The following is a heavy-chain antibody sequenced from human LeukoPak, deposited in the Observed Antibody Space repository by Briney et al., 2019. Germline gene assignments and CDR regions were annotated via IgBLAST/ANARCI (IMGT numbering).Heavy chain of an antibody. CDR1: GFTFSSYG. V-gene: IGHV3-33*01. CDR3: ARDFAYLYGMDV. J-gene: IGHJ6*02. Sequence: GGSLRLSCAASGFTFSSYGMHWVRQAPGKGLEWVAVIWYDGSNKYYADSVKGRFTISRDNSKNTLYLQMSSLRAEDTAVYYCARDFAYLYGMDVWGQGTTVTVSS. CDR2: IWYDGSNK.